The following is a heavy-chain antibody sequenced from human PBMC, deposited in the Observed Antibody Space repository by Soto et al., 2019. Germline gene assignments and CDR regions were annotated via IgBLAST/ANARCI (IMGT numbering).Heavy chain of an antibody. CDR2: IYHSGST. CDR3: ARVAVAGTRVDY. Sequence: SETLSLTCAVSGGSISSSNWWSWVRQPPGKGLEWIGEIYHSGSTNYNPSLKSRVTISVDKSKNKFSLKLSFVTAADTAVYYCARVAVAGTRVDYWGQGTQVTVS. J-gene: IGHJ4*02. D-gene: IGHD6-19*01. V-gene: IGHV4-4*02. CDR1: GGSISSSNW.